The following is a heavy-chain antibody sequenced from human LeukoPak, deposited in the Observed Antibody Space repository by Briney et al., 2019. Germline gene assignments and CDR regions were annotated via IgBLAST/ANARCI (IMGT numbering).Heavy chain of an antibody. J-gene: IGHJ6*03. Sequence: SETLSLTCAVFGGSFSGYYWSWVRQPPGKGLEWIGEINHPGSTNFNPSLKSRVTISVDTSKNQFSLKLSSVTAADTAVYYCARGYDSSGYVYYYYYMDVWGKGTTVTISS. V-gene: IGHV4-34*01. CDR1: GGSFSGYY. CDR3: ARGYDSSGYVYYYYYMDV. D-gene: IGHD3-22*01. CDR2: INHPGST.